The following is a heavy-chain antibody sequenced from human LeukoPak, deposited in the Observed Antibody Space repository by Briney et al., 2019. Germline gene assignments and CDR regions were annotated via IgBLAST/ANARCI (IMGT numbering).Heavy chain of an antibody. Sequence: SVKVSCKASGGTFSSYAISWGRQAPGQGLEWMGRIIPIFGTANYAQKFQGGVTITTDESTSTAYMELSSLRSEGTAVYYRARDLPSNNISGYDHRLCIDLWGQRTLVTLSS. J-gene: IGHJ5*02. CDR1: GGTFSSYA. D-gene: IGHD3-22*01. CDR3: ARDLPSNNISGYDHRLCIDL. CDR2: IIPIFGTA. V-gene: IGHV1-69*05.